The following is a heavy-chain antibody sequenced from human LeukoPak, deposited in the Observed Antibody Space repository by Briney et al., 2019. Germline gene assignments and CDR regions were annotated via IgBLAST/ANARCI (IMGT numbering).Heavy chain of an antibody. J-gene: IGHJ4*02. D-gene: IGHD3-10*01. Sequence: GGSLRLSCAASGFTFAGYAMTWVRQAPGKGLEWVSLISGSGGSTYYADVVKGRFTISRDNSKNALYLQMNSLRAEDTAVYYCAKSYAMVRGASDYWGQGTLVTVSS. CDR1: GFTFAGYA. CDR2: ISGSGGST. CDR3: AKSYAMVRGASDY. V-gene: IGHV3-23*01.